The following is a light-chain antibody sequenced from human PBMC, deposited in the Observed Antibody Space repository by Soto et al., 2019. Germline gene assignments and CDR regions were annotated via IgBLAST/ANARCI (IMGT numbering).Light chain of an antibody. J-gene: IGLJ3*02. CDR3: SLYASTNTFM. CDR2: EAT. Sequence: QSALTQPASVSGSPGQSITISCTGTSSDIGRYNLVSWYQKHPGKPPKLMIYEATKRPSGVSNRFSGSKSGNTASLTISGHQAEDEADYYCSLYASTNTFMFGGGTKLTVL. V-gene: IGLV2-23*02. CDR1: SSDIGRYNL.